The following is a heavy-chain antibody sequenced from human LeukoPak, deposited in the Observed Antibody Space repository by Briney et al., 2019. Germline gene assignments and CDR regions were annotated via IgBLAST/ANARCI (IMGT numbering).Heavy chain of an antibody. CDR3: ARGTDDFWSGYYNWFDP. CDR1: GFTFSSYE. CDR2: ISSSGSTI. V-gene: IGHV3-48*03. Sequence: GGSLRLSCAASGFTFSSYEMNWFRQAPGKGLEWVSYISSSGSTIYYADSVKGRFTISRDNAKNSLYLQMNSLRAEDTAVYYCARGTDDFWSGYYNWFDPWGQGTLVTVSS. D-gene: IGHD3-3*01. J-gene: IGHJ5*02.